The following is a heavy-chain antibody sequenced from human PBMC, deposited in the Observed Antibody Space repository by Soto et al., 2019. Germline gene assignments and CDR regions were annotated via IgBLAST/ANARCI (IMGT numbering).Heavy chain of an antibody. D-gene: IGHD1-7*01. V-gene: IGHV3-30*03. J-gene: IGHJ5*02. Sequence: PGGSLRLSCAASGFTFSSYGMHWVRQAPGKGLEWVAVISYDGSNKYYADSVKGRFTISRDNAKNSLYLQMNSLRAEDTAVYYCARDPYNWNYLNWFDPWGQGTLVTVSS. CDR3: ARDPYNWNYLNWFDP. CDR2: ISYDGSNK. CDR1: GFTFSSYG.